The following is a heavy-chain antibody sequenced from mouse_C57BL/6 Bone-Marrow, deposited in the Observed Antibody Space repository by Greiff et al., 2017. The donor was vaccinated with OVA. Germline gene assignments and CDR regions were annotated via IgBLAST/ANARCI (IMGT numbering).Heavy chain of an antibody. CDR2: IHPNSGST. CDR3: ASQGYAMDY. Sequence: VKLQESGAELVKPGASVKLSCKASGYTFTSYWMHWVKQRPGQGLEWIGMIHPNSGSTNYNEKFKSKATLTVDKSSSTAYMQLSSLTSEDSAVYYCASQGYAMDYWGQGTSVTVSS. J-gene: IGHJ4*01. V-gene: IGHV1-64*01. CDR1: GYTFTSYW.